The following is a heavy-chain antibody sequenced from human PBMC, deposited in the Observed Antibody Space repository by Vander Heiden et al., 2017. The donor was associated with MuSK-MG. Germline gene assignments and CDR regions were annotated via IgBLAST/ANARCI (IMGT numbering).Heavy chain of an antibody. D-gene: IGHD6-19*01. Sequence: QVQLVESGGGVVQPGRSLRLSCAASGFTFSSHAMSWVRQAPGKGLEWVAVISDAGGDKNQADSVKGRFTISRDNSKNTLYLQMNNLRAEDTAVYYCARGYSTGWYGPIDFWGQGTLVTVSS. CDR3: ARGYSTGWYGPIDF. V-gene: IGHV3-30*04. J-gene: IGHJ4*02. CDR2: ISDAGGDK. CDR1: GFTFSSHA.